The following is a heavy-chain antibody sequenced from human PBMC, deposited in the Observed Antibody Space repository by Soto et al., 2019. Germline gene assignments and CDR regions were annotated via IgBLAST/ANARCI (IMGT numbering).Heavy chain of an antibody. CDR3: ARDGLTGTTWEVNWFDP. CDR1: GDSVSRNSAA. Sequence: SQTLSLTCAISGDSVSRNSAAWNWIRQSPSRGLEWLGRTYYRSKWYNDYAVSVKSRITINPDTSKNQFSLQLNSVTPEDTAVYYCARDGLTGTTWEVNWFDPWGQGTLVTVSS. CDR2: TYYRSKWYN. V-gene: IGHV6-1*01. D-gene: IGHD1-7*01. J-gene: IGHJ5*02.